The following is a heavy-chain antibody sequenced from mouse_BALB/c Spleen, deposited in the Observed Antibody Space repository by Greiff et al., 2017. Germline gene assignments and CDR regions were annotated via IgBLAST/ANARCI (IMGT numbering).Heavy chain of an antibody. Sequence: EVKLMESGGGLVQPGGSLKLSCAASGFTFSSYTMSWVRQTPEKRLEWVAYISNGGGSTYYPDTVKGRFTISRDNAKNTLYLQMSSLKSEDTAMYYCARQGGDDAMDYWGQGTSVTVSS. V-gene: IGHV5-12-2*01. CDR1: GFTFSSYT. D-gene: IGHD3-3*01. CDR2: ISNGGGST. CDR3: ARQGGDDAMDY. J-gene: IGHJ4*01.